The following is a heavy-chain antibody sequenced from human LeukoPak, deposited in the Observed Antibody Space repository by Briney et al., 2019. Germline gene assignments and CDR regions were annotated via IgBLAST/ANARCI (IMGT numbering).Heavy chain of an antibody. Sequence: GGSLRLSCAASGFTFSSYSMNWVRQAPGKGLEWVSSISSSSSYIYYADSVKGRFTISRDNAKNSLYLQMNSLRAEDAAVYYCARVKEYQLLSGMDVWGQGTSVTVSS. CDR2: ISSSSSYI. CDR1: GFTFSSYS. D-gene: IGHD2-2*01. V-gene: IGHV3-21*01. CDR3: ARVKEYQLLSGMDV. J-gene: IGHJ6*02.